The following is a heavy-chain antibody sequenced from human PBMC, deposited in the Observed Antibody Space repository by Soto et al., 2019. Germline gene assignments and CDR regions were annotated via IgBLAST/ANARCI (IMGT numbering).Heavy chain of an antibody. J-gene: IGHJ4*02. D-gene: IGHD6-13*01. CDR2: IYYSGST. V-gene: IGHV4-59*08. Sequence: SETLSLTCTVSGGSISSYCWSWIRQPPGKGLEWIGYIYYSGSTNYNPSLKSRVTISVDTSKNQFSLKLSSVTAADTAVYYCARRYGSSFDYGGRGTLVTVPS. CDR3: ARRYGSSFDY. CDR1: GGSISSYC.